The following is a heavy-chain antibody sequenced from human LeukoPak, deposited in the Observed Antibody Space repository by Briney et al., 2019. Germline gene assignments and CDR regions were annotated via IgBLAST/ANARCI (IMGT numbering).Heavy chain of an antibody. CDR1: GFTFSSYG. CDR3: ARDFGPAVAGTFDY. Sequence: PGGSLRLSCAASGFTFSSYGMHWVRQAPGKGLEWVAVIWYDGSNKYYADSVKGRFTISRDNSKNTLYLQMNSLRAEDTAVYYCARDFGPAVAGTFDYWGQGTLVTVSS. D-gene: IGHD6-19*01. CDR2: IWYDGSNK. J-gene: IGHJ4*02. V-gene: IGHV3-33*01.